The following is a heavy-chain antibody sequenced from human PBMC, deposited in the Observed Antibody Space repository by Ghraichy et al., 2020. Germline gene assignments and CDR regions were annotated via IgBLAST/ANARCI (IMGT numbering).Heavy chain of an antibody. Sequence: GGSLRLSCAASGFTFSSYAMSWVRQAPGKGLEWVSAIDGSGSNTYYADSVKGRFTISRDSSKNTLYLQMNNLRAEDTAVYYCAKYQSKLELARKYYFDYWGQGTLVTVSS. CDR3: AKYQSKLELARKYYFDY. V-gene: IGHV3-23*01. J-gene: IGHJ4*02. CDR2: IDGSGSNT. CDR1: GFTFSSYA. D-gene: IGHD1-7*01.